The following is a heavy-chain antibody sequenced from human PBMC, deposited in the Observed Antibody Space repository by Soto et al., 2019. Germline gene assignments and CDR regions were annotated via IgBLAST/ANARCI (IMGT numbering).Heavy chain of an antibody. Sequence: ASVKVSCKASGYTFTGYYMHWVRQAPGQGLEWMGWINPNSGGTNYAQKFQGRVTMTRDTSISTAYMELSRLRSDDTAVYYCAREWFGDIPYGMDVWGQGTTVTVYS. D-gene: IGHD3-10*01. CDR2: INPNSGGT. CDR1: GYTFTGYY. V-gene: IGHV1-2*02. CDR3: AREWFGDIPYGMDV. J-gene: IGHJ6*02.